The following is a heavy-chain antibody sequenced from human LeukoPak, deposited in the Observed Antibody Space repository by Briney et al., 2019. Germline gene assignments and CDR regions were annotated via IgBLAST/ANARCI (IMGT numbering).Heavy chain of an antibody. J-gene: IGHJ4*02. CDR3: ARDQVDYDIPDHFDY. D-gene: IGHD3-22*01. V-gene: IGHV4-30-2*01. CDR1: GDSISSSTCN. Sequence: PSETLSLTCKVSGDSISSSTCNWSWIRQPPGKGLEWIGYISQSGNSYFTPSLKSRATISVDRSKNHFSLTLISVTAADTAVYYCARDQVDYDIPDHFDYWGKGTLVTVSS. CDR2: ISQSGNS.